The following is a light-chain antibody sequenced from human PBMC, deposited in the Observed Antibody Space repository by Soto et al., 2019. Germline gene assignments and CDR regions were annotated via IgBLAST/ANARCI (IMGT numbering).Light chain of an antibody. CDR2: EVS. J-gene: IGLJ1*01. CDR3: SSYTSSSFEYV. V-gene: IGLV2-14*01. CDR1: SSDVGGYNY. Sequence: QSALTQPASVSGSPGQSITISCTGTSSDVGGYNYVSWYQQHPGKAPKLMIYEVSNRPSGVSNRFSGSKSGNTASLTISGLQAEDEADYYCSSYTSSSFEYVFGTGTKLTV.